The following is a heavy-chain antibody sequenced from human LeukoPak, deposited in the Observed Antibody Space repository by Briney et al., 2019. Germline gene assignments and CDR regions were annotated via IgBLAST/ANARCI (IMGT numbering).Heavy chain of an antibody. CDR2: VHSSGAT. V-gene: IGHV4-59*13. D-gene: IGHD1-26*01. J-gene: IGHJ4*02. Sequence: SETLSLTCTVSGVSIKNYYWSWIRQSSERGLEWIGYVHSSGATNYNPSLESRVTMSIDTSRSQFSLILNSVTAADTAVYYCARLGSYSDCWGQGTLVTVST. CDR3: ARLGSYSDC. CDR1: GVSIKNYY.